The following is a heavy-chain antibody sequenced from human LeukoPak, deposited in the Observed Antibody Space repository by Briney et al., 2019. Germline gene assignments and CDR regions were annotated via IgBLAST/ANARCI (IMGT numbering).Heavy chain of an antibody. CDR2: INPYSGGT. CDR1: GYTFGSYG. D-gene: IGHD5/OR15-5a*01. J-gene: IGHJ4*02. V-gene: IGHV1-2*02. Sequence: ASVKVSCKASGYTFGSYGVSWVRQAPGQGLEWMGWINPYSGGTNYAQKFQGRVTMTRDTSISTAYMELSRLRSDDTAVYFCARDEDYSVHLFDYWGQGTLVTVSS. CDR3: ARDEDYSVHLFDY.